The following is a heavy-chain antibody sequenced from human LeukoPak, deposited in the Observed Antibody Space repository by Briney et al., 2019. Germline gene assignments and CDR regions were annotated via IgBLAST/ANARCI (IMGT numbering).Heavy chain of an antibody. D-gene: IGHD3-3*01. CDR3: ARGIVTIFGVVNHFDY. V-gene: IGHV1-69*05. J-gene: IGHJ4*02. CDR1: GYTFTMYY. CDR2: IIPIFGTA. Sequence: GASVKVSCKASGYTFTMYYIHWVRQAPGQGLEWMGGIIPIFGTANYAQKFQGRVTITTDESTSTAYMELSSLRSEDTAVYYCARGIVTIFGVVNHFDYWGQGTLVTVSS.